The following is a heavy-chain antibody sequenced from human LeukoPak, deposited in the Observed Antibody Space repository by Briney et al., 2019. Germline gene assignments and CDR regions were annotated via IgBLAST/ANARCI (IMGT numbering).Heavy chain of an antibody. CDR1: GGSISSGSYY. J-gene: IGHJ3*02. D-gene: IGHD3-10*02. Sequence: PSETLSLTCTVSGGSISSGSYYWSWVRQPAGKGLEWIGRIYTSGSTNYNASLKSRVTISVDRSKNQFSLKLSSVSAADTAVYYCARDLLFGAGRVFDIWGQGRMVTVSS. CDR3: ARDLLFGAGRVFDI. CDR2: IYTSGST. V-gene: IGHV4-61*02.